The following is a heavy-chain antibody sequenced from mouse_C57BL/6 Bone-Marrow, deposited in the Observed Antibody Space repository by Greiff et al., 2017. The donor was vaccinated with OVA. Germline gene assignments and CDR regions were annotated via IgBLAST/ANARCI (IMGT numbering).Heavy chain of an antibody. J-gene: IGHJ3*01. CDR3: TRRYGSSPWFAY. D-gene: IGHD1-1*01. V-gene: IGHV1-5*01. CDR2: IYPGNSDT. Sequence: VQLQQSGTVLARPGASVKMSCKASGYTFTSYWMHWVKQRPGQGLEWIGAIYPGNSDTSYNQKFKGKAKLTAVTSASTAYMELSSLTNEDSAVYYCTRRYGSSPWFAYWGQGTLVTVSA. CDR1: GYTFTSYW.